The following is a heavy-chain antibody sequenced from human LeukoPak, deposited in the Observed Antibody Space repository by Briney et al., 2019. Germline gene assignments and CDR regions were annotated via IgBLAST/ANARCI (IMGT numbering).Heavy chain of an antibody. Sequence: PGGSLRLSCAASGFTFSRYWMTWVRQAPGQGLEWVANIKQDGTEKYYVDSVKGRFTISRDNAKNSLYLQMNSLRAEDTAVYYCARDSEWGLLRSDYWGQGTLVTVSS. V-gene: IGHV3-7*05. CDR3: ARDSEWGLLRSDY. CDR2: IKQDGTEK. D-gene: IGHD1-26*01. CDR1: GFTFSRYW. J-gene: IGHJ4*02.